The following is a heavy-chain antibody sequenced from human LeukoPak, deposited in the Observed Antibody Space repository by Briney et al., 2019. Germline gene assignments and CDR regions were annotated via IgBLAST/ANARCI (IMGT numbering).Heavy chain of an antibody. D-gene: IGHD6-19*01. V-gene: IGHV3-74*01. CDR3: ARGYPPIAVAGTGASSGFGMLYT. J-gene: IGHJ5*02. Sequence: QPGGSLRLSCAASGFSFSTTWIHWVRQAPGKGLVWVSRINSDGSSTIYADSVKGQFTISRDNAKNTVYLQMNSLRSEDTAVYYCARGYPPIAVAGTGASSGFGMLYTWGQGTLVTVSS. CDR1: GFSFSTTW. CDR2: INSDGSST.